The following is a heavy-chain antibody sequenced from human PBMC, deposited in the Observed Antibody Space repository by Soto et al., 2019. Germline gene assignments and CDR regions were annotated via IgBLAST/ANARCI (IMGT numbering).Heavy chain of an antibody. CDR2: ISYDGSNK. Sequence: QVQLVESGGGVVQPGRSLRLSCAASGFTFSSYGMHWVRQAPGKGLEWVAVISYDGSNKYYADSVKGRFTISRDNSKNTLYLQMNSLRAEDTAVYYCAKDKGCSGGSCYTWYFDYWGQGTLVTVSS. V-gene: IGHV3-30*18. CDR1: GFTFSSYG. CDR3: AKDKGCSGGSCYTWYFDY. D-gene: IGHD2-15*01. J-gene: IGHJ4*02.